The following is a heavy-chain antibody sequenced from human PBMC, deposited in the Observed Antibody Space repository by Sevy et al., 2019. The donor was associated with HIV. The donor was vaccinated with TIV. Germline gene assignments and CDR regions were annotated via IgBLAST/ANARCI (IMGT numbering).Heavy chain of an antibody. Sequence: ASVKVSCKASGGTXSSYAISWVRQAPGQGLEWMGGIIPIFGTANYAQKFQGRVTITADKSTSTAYMELSSLRSEDTAVYYCAREADSSGYDAHXDXXXKGTTVTVSS. D-gene: IGHD3-22*01. J-gene: IGHJ6*04. CDR2: IIPIFGTA. V-gene: IGHV1-69*06. CDR3: AREADSSGYDAHXDX. CDR1: GGTXSSYA.